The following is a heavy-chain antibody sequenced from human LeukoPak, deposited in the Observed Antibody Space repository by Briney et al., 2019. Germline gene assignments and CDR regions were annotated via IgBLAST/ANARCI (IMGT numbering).Heavy chain of an antibody. CDR3: ARDMGGWYLSIDY. D-gene: IGHD6-19*01. CDR2: INPNSGGT. V-gene: IGHV1-2*02. Sequence: ASVKVSCKASGYTFTGYQMHWVRQAPGQGLEWMGWINPNSGGTNYAQKFQGRVTMTRDMSTSTVYMELSSLRSEDTAVYYCARDMGGWYLSIDYWGQGTLVTVSS. CDR1: GYTFTGYQ. J-gene: IGHJ4*02.